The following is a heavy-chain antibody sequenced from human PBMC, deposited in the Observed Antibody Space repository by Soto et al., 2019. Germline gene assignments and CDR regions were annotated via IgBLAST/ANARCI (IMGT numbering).Heavy chain of an antibody. V-gene: IGHV3-23*01. CDR3: ARDRRGVLDP. CDR2: ISASGRTT. Sequence: GGSLRLSCAASGFTFSDYDMSWVRQAPGEGLEWVSAISASGRTTYYADSVKGRFTISRDNSKDTLYLQMNSLRVEDTAVFYCARDRRGVLDPWGQGIPVTVSS. J-gene: IGHJ5*02. CDR1: GFTFSDYD.